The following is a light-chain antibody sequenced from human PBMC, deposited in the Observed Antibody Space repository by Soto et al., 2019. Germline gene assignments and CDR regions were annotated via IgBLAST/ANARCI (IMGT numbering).Light chain of an antibody. J-gene: IGKJ1*01. Sequence: IQMTQSPHSVSSSVGGSVTVTCRASQDIDTWLAWYQQKPGKAPSLLIYAASSLQSGVPSRFSGSGSGTDFTLTINSLQPEDIATYYCQQTNSFPRTFGQGTKVDI. V-gene: IGKV1-12*01. CDR2: AAS. CDR3: QQTNSFPRT. CDR1: QDIDTW.